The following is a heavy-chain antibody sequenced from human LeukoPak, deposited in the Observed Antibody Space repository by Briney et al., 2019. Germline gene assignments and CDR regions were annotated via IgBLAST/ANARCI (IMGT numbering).Heavy chain of an antibody. J-gene: IGHJ5*02. D-gene: IGHD3-22*01. CDR1: GFTLSSYA. CDR2: ISGSGGST. Sequence: GGSLRLSCAASGFTLSSYAMSWVRQAPGKGLEWVSAISGSGGSTYYADSVKGRFTISRDNSKNTLYLQMNSLRAEDTAVYYCAKVGYYDSSGYPNWFGPWGQGTLVTVSS. V-gene: IGHV3-23*01. CDR3: AKVGYYDSSGYPNWFGP.